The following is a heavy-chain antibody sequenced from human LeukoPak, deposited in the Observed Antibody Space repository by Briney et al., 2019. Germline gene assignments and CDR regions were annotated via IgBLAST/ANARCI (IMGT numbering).Heavy chain of an antibody. CDR3: ARDQALGATTTYFDY. CDR1: GGTFISYA. CDR2: IIPIFGTA. D-gene: IGHD1-26*01. V-gene: IGHV1-69*05. Sequence: SVKVSCKASGGTFISYAISWVRQAPGQGLEWMGGIIPIFGTANYAQKFQGRVTITTDESTSTAYMELSSLRSEDTAVYYCARDQALGATTTYFDYWGQGTLVTVSS. J-gene: IGHJ4*02.